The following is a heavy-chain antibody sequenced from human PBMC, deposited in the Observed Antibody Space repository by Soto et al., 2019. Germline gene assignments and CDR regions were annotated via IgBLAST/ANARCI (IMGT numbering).Heavy chain of an antibody. CDR2: INHSGST. CDR1: GGSFSGYY. CDR3: ARGLPDCSGGSCYDTTNDY. J-gene: IGHJ4*02. Sequence: SETLSLTCAVYGGSFSGYYWSWIRQPPGKGLEWIGEINHSGSTNYNPSLKSRVTISVDTSKNQFSLKLSSVTAADTAVYYCARGLPDCSGGSCYDTTNDYWGQGTLVTVSS. D-gene: IGHD2-15*01. V-gene: IGHV4-34*01.